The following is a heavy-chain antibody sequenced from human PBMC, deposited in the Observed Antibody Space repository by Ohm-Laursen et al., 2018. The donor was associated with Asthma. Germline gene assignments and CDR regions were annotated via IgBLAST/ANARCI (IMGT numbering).Heavy chain of an antibody. Sequence: SQTLSLTCAVSGGSVSGYYWSWIRQPPGEGLEWIGFIFYNGSTSYNPSLRSRVAISIDTSKNQFSLKVTSVIAADTAVYFCARDGGGYGVNYYYYGMDVWGQGTTVSVSS. CDR1: GGSVSGYY. V-gene: IGHV4-30-4*08. D-gene: IGHD5-12*01. J-gene: IGHJ6*02. CDR3: ARDGGGYGVNYYYYGMDV. CDR2: IFYNGST.